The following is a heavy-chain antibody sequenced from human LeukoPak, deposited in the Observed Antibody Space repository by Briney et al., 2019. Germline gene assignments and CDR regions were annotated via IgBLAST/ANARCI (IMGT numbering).Heavy chain of an antibody. J-gene: IGHJ6*02. Sequence: ASVKVSCKASGYTFTSYDINWARQATGQGLEWMGWMNPNSGNTGYAQKFQGRVTMTRNTSISTAYMELSSLRSEDTAVYYCARKYDFWSGYYTLQPYYYYYGMDVWGQGTTVTVSS. V-gene: IGHV1-8*01. CDR2: MNPNSGNT. CDR3: ARKYDFWSGYYTLQPYYYYYGMDV. CDR1: GYTFTSYD. D-gene: IGHD3-3*01.